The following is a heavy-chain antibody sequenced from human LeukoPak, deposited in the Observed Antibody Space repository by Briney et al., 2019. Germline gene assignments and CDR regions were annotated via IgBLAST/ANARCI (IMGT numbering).Heavy chain of an antibody. V-gene: IGHV1-69*05. J-gene: IGHJ6*03. CDR2: IIPIFGTA. Sequence: ASVKVSCKASGGTFSSYAISWVRQAPGQGLEWMGGIIPIFGTANYAQKFQGRVTITTDEPTSTAYMELSSLRSEDTAVYYCARDVSSGPREIFGVGGLMNMDVWGKGTTVTVSS. CDR3: ARDVSSGPREIFGVGGLMNMDV. D-gene: IGHD3-3*01. CDR1: GGTFSSYA.